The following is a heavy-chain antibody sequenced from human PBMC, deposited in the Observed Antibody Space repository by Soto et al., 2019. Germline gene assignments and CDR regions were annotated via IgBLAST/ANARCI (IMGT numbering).Heavy chain of an antibody. Sequence: GGSLRLSCSASGFTFTNYAMVWVRQAPGKGLEWVSSISSSGDFTYYVDSVKGRFTISRDNSKSTLYLQMNSLGAEDTAVYYCAKMPSAKLLEYYFDYWGQGTLVTVSS. D-gene: IGHD2-15*01. CDR2: ISSSGDFT. CDR1: GFTFTNYA. V-gene: IGHV3-23*01. CDR3: AKMPSAKLLEYYFDY. J-gene: IGHJ4*02.